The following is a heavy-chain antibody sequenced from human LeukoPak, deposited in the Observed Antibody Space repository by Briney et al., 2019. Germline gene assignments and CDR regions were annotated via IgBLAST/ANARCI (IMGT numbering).Heavy chain of an antibody. J-gene: IGHJ4*02. CDR2: IRDDGSDS. V-gene: IGHV3-7*01. Sequence: GGSLRLSCVGSGFTFSAYWMTWVRQAPGKGLEWVASIRDDGSDSYYVGSVKGRFTISRDNAKNSLFLQMNSLRAEDTAVYYCARDDRNSYYDYWGQGTLVTVSS. CDR1: GFTFSAYW. CDR3: ARDDRNSYYDY. D-gene: IGHD2-21*01.